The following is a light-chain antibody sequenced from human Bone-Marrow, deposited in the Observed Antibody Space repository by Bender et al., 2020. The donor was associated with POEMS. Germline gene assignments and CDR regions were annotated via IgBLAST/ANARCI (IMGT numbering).Light chain of an antibody. Sequence: QSVLTQPPSASGTPGQRVTISCSGGSIARNPIIWSQQLPGTAPRLFIYADDRRPSGVPNRFSASKSGSSASLAISGLQSEDAADYYCSTWDDRLNAWLFGGGTKLTVL. CDR2: ADD. CDR3: STWDDRLNAWL. V-gene: IGLV1-44*01. J-gene: IGLJ3*02. CDR1: SIARNP.